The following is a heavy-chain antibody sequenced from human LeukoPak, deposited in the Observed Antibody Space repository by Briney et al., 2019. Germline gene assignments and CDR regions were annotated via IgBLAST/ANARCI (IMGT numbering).Heavy chain of an antibody. J-gene: IGHJ6*02. CDR2: ISWNSGSI. V-gene: IGHV3-9*01. Sequence: SLRLSCAASGFTFDDYAMHWVRQAPRKGLEWVSGISWNSGSIGYADSVKGRFTISRDNAKNALYLQMNSLRAEDTALYYCAKVSYYYYGMDVWGQGTTVTVSS. CDR3: AKVSYYYYGMDV. CDR1: GFTFDDYA.